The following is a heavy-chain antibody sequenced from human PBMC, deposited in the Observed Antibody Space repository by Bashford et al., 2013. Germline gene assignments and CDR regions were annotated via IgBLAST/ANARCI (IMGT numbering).Heavy chain of an antibody. J-gene: IGHJ4*02. V-gene: IGHV3-72*01. D-gene: IGHD6-19*01. CDR2: IGNKAYSSTT. CDR3: ARVGYSSPVDY. Sequence: VRQAPGKGLEWVGRIGNKAYSSTTEYAASVKGRFIVSRDDSRNSLYLQMNSLKTEDTAVYYCARVGYSSPVDYXGQGTLVTVSS.